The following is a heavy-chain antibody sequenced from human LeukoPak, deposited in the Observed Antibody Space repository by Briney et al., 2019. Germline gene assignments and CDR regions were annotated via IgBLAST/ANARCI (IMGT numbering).Heavy chain of an antibody. CDR2: INPGDSHT. J-gene: IGHJ5*02. D-gene: IGHD1-7*01. V-gene: IGHV5-51*01. CDR3: ATRKTGTTWGGWFDP. CDR1: GYSFTSYW. Sequence: GESLKISCKGSGYSFTSYWIALVRPMPGKGLEWMGIINPGDSHTRYSPSFQGQVTISADKSISTAYLQWSSLKASDTAIYYCATRKTGTTWGGWFDPWGQGTLVTVSS.